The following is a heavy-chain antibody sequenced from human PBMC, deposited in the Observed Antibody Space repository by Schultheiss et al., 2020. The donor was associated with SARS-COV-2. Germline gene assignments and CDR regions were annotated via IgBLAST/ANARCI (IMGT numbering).Heavy chain of an antibody. CDR3: ARGRRYDYVKVDAFDI. CDR1: GGSISSGGYY. V-gene: IGHV4-31*03. J-gene: IGHJ3*02. D-gene: IGHD3-16*01. Sequence: SETLSLTCTVSGGSISSGGYYWSWIRQHPGKGLEWIGYIYYSGSTYYNPSLKSRVTISVDTSKNQFSLKLSSVTAADTAVYYCARGRRYDYVKVDAFDIWGQGTMVTVSS. CDR2: IYYSGST.